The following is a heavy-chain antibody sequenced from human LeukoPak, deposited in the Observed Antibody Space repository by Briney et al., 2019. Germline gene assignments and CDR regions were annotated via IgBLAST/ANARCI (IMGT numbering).Heavy chain of an antibody. CDR3: ARAGYYDSSGYISAPRSPLDY. CDR1: GGSISSGDYY. Sequence: SETLSLTCTVSGGSISSGDYYWSWIRQPPGKGLEWIGYIYYSGSTYYNPSLKSRVTISVDTSKNQFSLKLGSVTAADTAVYYCARAGYYDSSGYISAPRSPLDYWGQGTLVTVSS. CDR2: IYYSGST. D-gene: IGHD3-22*01. J-gene: IGHJ4*02. V-gene: IGHV4-30-4*01.